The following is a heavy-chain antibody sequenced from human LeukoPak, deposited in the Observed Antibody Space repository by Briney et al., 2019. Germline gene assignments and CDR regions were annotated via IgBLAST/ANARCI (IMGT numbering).Heavy chain of an antibody. CDR1: GFTFSSYA. V-gene: IGHV3-23*01. CDR2: ISGSGGST. CDR3: AKDGYCSSTSCSYYYYGMDV. D-gene: IGHD2-2*03. Sequence: PGGSLRLSCAASGFTFSSYAMSWVRQAPGKGLEWVSAISGSGGSTYYADSVKGGFTISRDNSKNTLYLQMNSLRAEDTAVYYCAKDGYCSSTSCSYYYYGMDVWGQGTTVTVSS. J-gene: IGHJ6*02.